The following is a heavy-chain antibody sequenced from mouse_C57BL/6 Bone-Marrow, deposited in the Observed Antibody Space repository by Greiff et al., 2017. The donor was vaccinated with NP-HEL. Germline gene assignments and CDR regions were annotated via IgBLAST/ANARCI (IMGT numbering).Heavy chain of an antibody. CDR2: ISSGGSTI. CDR3: ARELGRYAMDY. Sequence: EVMLVESGGGLVKPGGSLKLSCAASGFTFSDYGMHWVRQAPEKGLEWVAYISSGGSTIYYADTVKGRFTISRDNAKNTLFLQMTSLRSEDTAMYYCARELGRYAMDYWGQGTSVTVSS. V-gene: IGHV5-17*01. J-gene: IGHJ4*01. CDR1: GFTFSDYG. D-gene: IGHD4-1*01.